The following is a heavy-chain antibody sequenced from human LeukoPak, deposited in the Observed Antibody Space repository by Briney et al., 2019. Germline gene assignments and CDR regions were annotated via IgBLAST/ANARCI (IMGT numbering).Heavy chain of an antibody. D-gene: IGHD5-24*01. V-gene: IGHV3-21*01. CDR3: ARGRDGYNFNY. Sequence: PGGSLRLSCAASGFTFSSYSMNWVRQAPGKGLEWVSSISSSSSYIYYTDPVKGRFTISRDNAKNSLYLQMNSLRAEDTAVYYCARGRDGYNFNYWGQGTLVTVSS. CDR1: GFTFSSYS. CDR2: ISSSSSYI. J-gene: IGHJ4*02.